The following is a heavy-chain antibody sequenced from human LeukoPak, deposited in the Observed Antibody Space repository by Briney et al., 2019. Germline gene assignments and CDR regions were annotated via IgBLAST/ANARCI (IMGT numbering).Heavy chain of an antibody. Sequence: PGGSLRLSCAASGFTFSGSAMHWVRQASGKGLEWVGRIRSKANSYATAYAASVKGRFTISRDDSKNTAYLQMNSLKTEDTAVYYCTRLGDSSGYYSDAFDIWGQETLVTVSS. J-gene: IGHJ3*02. CDR2: IRSKANSYAT. D-gene: IGHD3-22*01. CDR1: GFTFSGSA. V-gene: IGHV3-73*01. CDR3: TRLGDSSGYYSDAFDI.